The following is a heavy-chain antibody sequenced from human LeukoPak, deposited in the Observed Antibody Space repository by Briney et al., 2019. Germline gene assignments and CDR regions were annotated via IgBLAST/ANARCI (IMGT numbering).Heavy chain of an antibody. Sequence: GGSLRLSCAASGFTFSSHWMSWVRQAPGKGLEWVANIKQDGSEKYYVDSVKGRFTISRDNAKNSLYLQMNSLRAEDTAVYYCARDRGYSYSDYWGQGTLVTVSS. D-gene: IGHD5-18*01. CDR2: IKQDGSEK. CDR3: ARDRGYSYSDY. V-gene: IGHV3-7*01. J-gene: IGHJ4*02. CDR1: GFTFSSHW.